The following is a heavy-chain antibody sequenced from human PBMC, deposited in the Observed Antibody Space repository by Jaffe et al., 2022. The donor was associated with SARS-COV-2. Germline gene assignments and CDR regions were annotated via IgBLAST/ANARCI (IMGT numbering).Heavy chain of an antibody. CDR2: ISYDGSNK. D-gene: IGHD3-3*01. J-gene: IGHJ3*02. V-gene: IGHV3-30-3*01. CDR1: GFTFSSYA. CDR3: ARDGEITIFGVVRGLNDAFDI. Sequence: QVQLVESGGGVVQPGRSLRLSCAASGFTFSSYAMHWVRQAPGKGLEWVAVISYDGSNKYYADSVKGRFTISRDNSKNTLYLQMNSLRAEDTAVYYCARDGEITIFGVVRGLNDAFDIWGQGTMVTVSS.